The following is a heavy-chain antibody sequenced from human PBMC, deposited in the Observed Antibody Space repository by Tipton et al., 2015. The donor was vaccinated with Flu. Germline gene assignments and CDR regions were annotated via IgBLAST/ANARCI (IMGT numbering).Heavy chain of an antibody. CDR3: ARLSGGTSDYYNGLDV. CDR2: IYPGDSDT. J-gene: IGHJ6*02. Sequence: EVQLVQSGAEVKKPGGSLKISCKASGYNFTTYWIGWVRQMPGKGLEWMGIIYPGDSDTRYSPSFQGQVTISADKYISTAYLEWSSLKAADPAMYYCARLSGGTSDYYNGLDVWGQGTTVTVSS. V-gene: IGHV5-51*01. CDR1: GYNFTTYW. D-gene: IGHD4-23*01.